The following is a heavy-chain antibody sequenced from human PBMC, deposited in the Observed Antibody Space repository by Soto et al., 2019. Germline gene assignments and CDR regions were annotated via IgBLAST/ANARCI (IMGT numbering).Heavy chain of an antibody. V-gene: IGHV3-23*01. Sequence: GGSLRLSCAASGFTFSSYAMSWVRQAPGKGLEWVSAISGSGGSTYYADSVKGRFTISRDNSKNTLYLQMNSLRAEDTAVYYCAKGRGYCSGGSCYSRIEDFDYWGQGTLVTVSS. CDR2: ISGSGGST. CDR1: GFTFSSYA. D-gene: IGHD2-15*01. J-gene: IGHJ4*02. CDR3: AKGRGYCSGGSCYSRIEDFDY.